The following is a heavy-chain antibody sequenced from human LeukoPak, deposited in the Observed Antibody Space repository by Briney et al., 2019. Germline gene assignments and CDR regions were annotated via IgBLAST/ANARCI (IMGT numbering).Heavy chain of an antibody. D-gene: IGHD3-22*01. Sequence: ASVKVSCKASGYTFTSYAMNWVRQAPGQGLEWMGWINTNTGNPTYAQGFTGRFVFSLDTSVSTAYLQISSLKAEDTAVYYCARESPNPDSSGYRNWGQGTLVTVSS. CDR1: GYTFTSYA. J-gene: IGHJ4*02. CDR2: INTNTGNP. V-gene: IGHV7-4-1*02. CDR3: ARESPNPDSSGYRN.